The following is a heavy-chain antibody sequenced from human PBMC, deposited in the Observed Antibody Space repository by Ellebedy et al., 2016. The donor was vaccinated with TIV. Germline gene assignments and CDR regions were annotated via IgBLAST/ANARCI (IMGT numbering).Heavy chain of an antibody. CDR1: GFTFSDYW. CDR2: IKQDGSEK. Sequence: PGGSLRLSCAASGFTFSDYWMRWVRQAPGKGLERVANIKQDGSEKWYVDSVKGRFTISRDNAKNSLYLQMSSLRAEDTAVYYCARDLGYSYGHYGMDVWGQGTTVTVSS. J-gene: IGHJ6*02. CDR3: ARDLGYSYGHYGMDV. V-gene: IGHV3-7*01. D-gene: IGHD5-18*01.